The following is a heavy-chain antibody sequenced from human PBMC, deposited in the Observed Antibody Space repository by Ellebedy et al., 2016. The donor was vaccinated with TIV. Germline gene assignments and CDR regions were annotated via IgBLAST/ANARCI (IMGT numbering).Heavy chain of an antibody. CDR2: ISGSRDNT. J-gene: IGHJ4*02. CDR3: TKGIRVATDTLDY. Sequence: GESLKISCAASGFTFSRYAMSWVRQPPGKGLEWVSSISGSRDNTYYANSVKGRFTISRDNSKNTLFLQMNSLRAEDTALYFCTKGIRVATDTLDYWGQGTLVTVSS. CDR1: GFTFSRYA. D-gene: IGHD5-12*01. V-gene: IGHV3-23*01.